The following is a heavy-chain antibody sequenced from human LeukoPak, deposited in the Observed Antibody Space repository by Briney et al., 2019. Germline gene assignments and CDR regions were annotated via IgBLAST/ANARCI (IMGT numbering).Heavy chain of an antibody. J-gene: IGHJ4*02. CDR2: ITTSDGNT. V-gene: IGHV3-23*01. CDR1: GFTFSSYT. Sequence: GGSLRLSCAASGFTFSSYTMSWVRQAPGKGLEWVSTITTSDGNTYYADSVKGRFTISRDNSKNTLYLQMNSLRAEDTAVYYCAKRGGSGSYFTDDYWGQGTLVTVSS. CDR3: AKRGGSGSYFTDDY. D-gene: IGHD3-10*01.